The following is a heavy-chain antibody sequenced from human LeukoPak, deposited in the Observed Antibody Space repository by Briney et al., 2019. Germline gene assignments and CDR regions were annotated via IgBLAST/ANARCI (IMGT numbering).Heavy chain of an antibody. V-gene: IGHV3-21*01. Sequence: GGSLRLSCTASGFTFSSYSLNWVRQAPGKGLEWVSSVSTGSNYIYYADSVKGRFTISRDNDKNSLYLQMNSLRVEDTAVYYCARDRIDYWGQGTLVTVSS. CDR1: GFTFSSYS. J-gene: IGHJ4*02. CDR3: ARDRIDY. CDR2: VSTGSNYI.